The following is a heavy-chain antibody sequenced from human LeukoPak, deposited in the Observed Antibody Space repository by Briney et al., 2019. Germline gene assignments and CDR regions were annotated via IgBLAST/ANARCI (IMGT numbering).Heavy chain of an antibody. CDR2: INPSNSDA. J-gene: IGHJ4*02. D-gene: IGHD1-26*01. CDR3: GRGASSFDY. V-gene: IGHV5-51*01. Sequence: GESLKISCKASGYNFPEYWIGWVRQMPGKGLEWMGIINPSNSDARYSPSFQGHVTISVDKSINTVFLQWSSPEASDSATYYCGRGASSFDYWGQGTLVTVSS. CDR1: GYNFPEYW.